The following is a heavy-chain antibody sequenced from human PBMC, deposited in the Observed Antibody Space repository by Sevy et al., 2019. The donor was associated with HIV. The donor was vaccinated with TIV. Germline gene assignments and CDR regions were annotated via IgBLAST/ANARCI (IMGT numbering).Heavy chain of an antibody. Sequence: GGSLRLSCATSGFTFSNYWMHWVRLLPGKGLEWVSRITRNGSSTSYADSVKGRFTISRDNAKNTLHLQMISLRAEDSALYYCVRHNLAYTHGYASVWGQGSLVSVSS. CDR2: ITRNGSST. CDR1: GFTFSNYW. J-gene: IGHJ4*02. CDR3: VRHNLAYTHGYASV. D-gene: IGHD3-16*01. V-gene: IGHV3-74*01.